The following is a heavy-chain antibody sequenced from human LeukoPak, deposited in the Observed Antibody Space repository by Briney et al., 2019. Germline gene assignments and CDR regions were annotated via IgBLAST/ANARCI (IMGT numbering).Heavy chain of an antibody. D-gene: IGHD7-27*01. V-gene: IGHV3-21*01. J-gene: IGHJ4*02. CDR2: ISSSSYI. CDR1: GFTFSSYS. Sequence: PGGSLRLSCAASGFTFSSYSMNWVRQAPGKGLEWVSSISSSSYIYYADSVKGRFTISRDNAKNSLYLQMNSLRAEDTAVYYCARDSRTGAVDYWGQGTLVTVSS. CDR3: ARDSRTGAVDY.